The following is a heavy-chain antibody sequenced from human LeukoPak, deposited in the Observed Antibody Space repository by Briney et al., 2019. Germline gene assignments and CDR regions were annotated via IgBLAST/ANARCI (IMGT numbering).Heavy chain of an antibody. CDR3: ATSTVTTGDYFDY. CDR2: ISAYNGNT. CDR1: GYPVTSYG. Sequence: GASVKVSCKASGYPVTSYGISWVRQAPGQGLEWMGWISAYNGNTNYAQKLQGRVTMTTDTSTSTAYMELRSLRSDDTAVYYCATSTVTTGDYFDYWGQGTLVTVSS. V-gene: IGHV1-18*01. D-gene: IGHD4-17*01. J-gene: IGHJ4*02.